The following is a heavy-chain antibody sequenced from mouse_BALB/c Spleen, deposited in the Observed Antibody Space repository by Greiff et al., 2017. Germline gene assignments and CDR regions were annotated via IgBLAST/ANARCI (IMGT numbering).Heavy chain of an antibody. CDR1: GFNIKDYY. Sequence: VQLQQSGAELVRPGALVKLSCKASGFNIKDYYMHWVKQRPEQGLEWIGWIDPENGNTIYDPKFQGKASITADTSSNTAYLQLSSLTSEDTAVDYGARGSYGGFAYWGQGTLVTVSA. CDR3: ARGSYGGFAY. J-gene: IGHJ3*01. D-gene: IGHD1-1*02. CDR2: IDPENGNT. V-gene: IGHV14-1*02.